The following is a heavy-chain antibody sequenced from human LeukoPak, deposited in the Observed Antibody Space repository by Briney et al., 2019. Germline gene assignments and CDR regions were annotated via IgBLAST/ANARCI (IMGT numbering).Heavy chain of an antibody. CDR3: ARVNSSSWYGGYYYGMDV. CDR2: IDTNTGNP. D-gene: IGHD6-13*01. CDR1: GYTFTSYA. J-gene: IGHJ6*02. V-gene: IGHV7-4-1*02. Sequence: PGRSLRLSCAASGYTFTSYAMNWVRQAPGRGLEWMGWIDTNTGNPTYAQGFTGRFVFSLDTSVSTAYLQISSLKAEDTAVYYCARVNSSSWYGGYYYGMDVWGQGTTVTVSS.